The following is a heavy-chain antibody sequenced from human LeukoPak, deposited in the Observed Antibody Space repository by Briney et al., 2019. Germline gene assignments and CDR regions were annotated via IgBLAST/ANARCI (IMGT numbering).Heavy chain of an antibody. CDR1: GFTFSSYA. CDR2: ISYDGSNK. D-gene: IGHD1-7*01. CDR3: AREPGITGTTAYYYYMDV. V-gene: IGHV3-30-3*01. Sequence: GGSLRLSCAASGFTFSSYAMHWVRQAPGKGLEWVAVISYDGSNKYYADSVKGRFTISRDNSKNTLYLQMNSLRAEDTAVYYCAREPGITGTTAYYYYMDVWGKGTTVTVSS. J-gene: IGHJ6*03.